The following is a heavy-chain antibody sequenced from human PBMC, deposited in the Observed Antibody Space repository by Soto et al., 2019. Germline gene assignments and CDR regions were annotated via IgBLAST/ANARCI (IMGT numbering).Heavy chain of an antibody. CDR2: IYFTGTT. J-gene: IGHJ4*02. D-gene: IGHD3-22*01. Sequence: QVHLQESGPGLVKPSETLSLTCTVSGASINNYYLGWFRQSPGKGLEWIGDIYFTGTTSYHPSLKSRVTISLDTSGNQMSLQLNSVTAADTALYYCARLGGYYQAFDLWCQGTLVTVSS. CDR3: ARLGGYYQAFDL. CDR1: GASINNYY. V-gene: IGHV4-59*08.